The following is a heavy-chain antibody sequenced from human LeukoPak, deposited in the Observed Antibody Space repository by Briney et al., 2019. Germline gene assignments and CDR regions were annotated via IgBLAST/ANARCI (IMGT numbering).Heavy chain of an antibody. CDR1: GFTFDDYG. D-gene: IGHD1-26*01. CDR2: INWNGGST. V-gene: IGHV3-20*01. CDR3: VREVGAPGSFQH. J-gene: IGHJ1*01. Sequence: GESLRLSCAASGFTFDDYGMSWVRQAPGKGLEWVSGINWNGGSTGYADSVKGRFTISRNNADNTLHLQMNSLRAEDTAVYHCVREVGAPGSFQHWGQGAPVTVSS.